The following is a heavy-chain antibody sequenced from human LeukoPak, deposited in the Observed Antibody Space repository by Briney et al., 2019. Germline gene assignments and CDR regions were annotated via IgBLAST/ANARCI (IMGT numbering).Heavy chain of an antibody. V-gene: IGHV3-21*04. J-gene: IGHJ4*02. CDR2: ISSSSSYI. CDR3: AKDTGYCSGGSCFHDY. D-gene: IGHD2-15*01. Sequence: GGSLRLSCAASGFTFSSYSMNWVRQAPGKGLEWVSSISSSSSYIYYADSVKGRFTISRDNSKNTLYLQMNSLRAEDTAVYYCAKDTGYCSGGSCFHDYWGQGTLVTVSS. CDR1: GFTFSSYS.